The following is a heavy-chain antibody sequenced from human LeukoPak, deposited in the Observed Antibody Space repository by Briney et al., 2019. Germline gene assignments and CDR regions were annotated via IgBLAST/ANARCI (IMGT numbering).Heavy chain of an antibody. J-gene: IGHJ6*03. D-gene: IGHD6-13*01. Sequence: PSETLSLNCTVSGGSISSSDYYWSWIRQPPGKGLEWIGYVYHTGSTKYNPSLKSRVTISVDTSKNQFSLKLSSVTAADTAVYYCARAAGQDHTKMMVYYYYYVDVWGKGSTVTVSS. CDR2: VYHTGST. CDR3: ARAAGQDHTKMMVYYYYYVDV. V-gene: IGHV4-61*08. CDR1: GGSISSSDYY.